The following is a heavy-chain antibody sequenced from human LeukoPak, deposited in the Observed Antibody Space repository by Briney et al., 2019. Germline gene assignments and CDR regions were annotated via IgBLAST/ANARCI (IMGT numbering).Heavy chain of an antibody. D-gene: IGHD2-2*01. V-gene: IGHV1-2*02. CDR2: INPNSGGT. CDR3: ARDDEIVVVPDYGMDV. CDR1: GYTFTGYY. J-gene: IGHJ6*02. Sequence: ASVKVSCKASGYTFTGYYMHWVRQAPGQGLEWMGWINPNSGGTNYAQKFQGRVTMTRDTSISTAYMELSRLRSDDTAVYYCARDDEIVVVPDYGMDVWGQGTTVTVSS.